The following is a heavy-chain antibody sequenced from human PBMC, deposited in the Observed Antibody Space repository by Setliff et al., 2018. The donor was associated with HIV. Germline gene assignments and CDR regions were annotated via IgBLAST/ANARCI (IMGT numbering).Heavy chain of an antibody. J-gene: IGHJ4*02. Sequence: SVKVSCKASGDTFRSRAFNWVRQAPGQGPEWMGGIIPMFGTANYAQKFQGRVTITADESTSTVYMELSSLRSDDTALYYCAREKRSSTWLYSSGGTVDYWGLGTLVTVSS. CDR1: GDTFRSRA. CDR2: IIPMFGTA. V-gene: IGHV1-69*13. D-gene: IGHD6-25*01. CDR3: AREKRSSTWLYSSGGTVDY.